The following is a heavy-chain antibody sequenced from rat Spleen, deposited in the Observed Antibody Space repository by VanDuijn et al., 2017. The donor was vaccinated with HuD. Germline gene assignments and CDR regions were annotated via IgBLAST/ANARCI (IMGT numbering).Heavy chain of an antibody. CDR2: ISYDGSST. D-gene: IGHD5-1*01. J-gene: IGHJ2*01. V-gene: IGHV5-7*01. CDR1: GFTFSDYN. Sequence: EVQLVESGGGLVQPGRSLKLSCAASGFTFSDYNMAWVRQAPKKGLEWVATISYDGSSTYYRDSVKGRFTISRDNAKSTLYLQMDSLRSEDTATYYCAITGSSDYWGQGVMVTVSS. CDR3: AITGSSDY.